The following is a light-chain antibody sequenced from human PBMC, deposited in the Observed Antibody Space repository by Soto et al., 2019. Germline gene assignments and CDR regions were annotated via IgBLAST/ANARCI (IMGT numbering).Light chain of an antibody. CDR3: GSYTSSDTPYV. V-gene: IGLV2-14*01. Sequence: QSAPTQPASVSGSPGQSITISCTGTSSDVGGYKYVSWYQHHPDKAPKLIISVVSNRPSGVSNRFSGSKSGNTASLTISGLQAEDEADYYCGSYTSSDTPYVFGTGTKLTVL. CDR1: SSDVGGYKY. J-gene: IGLJ1*01. CDR2: VVS.